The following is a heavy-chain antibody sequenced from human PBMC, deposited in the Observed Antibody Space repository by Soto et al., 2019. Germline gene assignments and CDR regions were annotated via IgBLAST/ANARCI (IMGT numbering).Heavy chain of an antibody. J-gene: IGHJ4*02. Sequence: GGSLRLSCAASGFTFSSYAVSWVRQAPGKGLEWVSAITGSGGGSTYYADSVKGRFTISRDNSKNTLYLQLNSLRAEDTAVYYCAKDFGWNYKYFHDWGQGTQVTVSS. CDR3: AKDFGWNYKYFHD. CDR1: GFTFSSYA. V-gene: IGHV3-23*01. CDR2: ITGSGGGST. D-gene: IGHD1-7*01.